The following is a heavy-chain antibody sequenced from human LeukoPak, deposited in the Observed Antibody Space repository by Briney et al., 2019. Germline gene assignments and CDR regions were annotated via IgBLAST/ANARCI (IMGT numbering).Heavy chain of an antibody. Sequence: GASVKVSCKASGYTFTSYYMHWVRQAPGQGLEWMGIINPSGGSTSYAQKFQGRVTITRDSSISTVYMELSSLGSVDTALYYCARGRYMDVWGKGAMVTVSS. CDR2: INPSGGST. V-gene: IGHV1-46*01. J-gene: IGHJ6*03. CDR1: GYTFTSYY. CDR3: ARGRYMDV.